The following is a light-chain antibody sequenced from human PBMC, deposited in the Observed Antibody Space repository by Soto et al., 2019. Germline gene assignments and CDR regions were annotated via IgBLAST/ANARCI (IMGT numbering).Light chain of an antibody. J-gene: IGKJ1*01. CDR3: QHQTNWLWT. V-gene: IGKV3-11*01. CDR2: DAS. Sequence: EIVLTQSPATLSLSPGERATLSCRASQNISSFLGWYQQRPGQAPRLLIYDASNRATDIPARFSGSGSGTDFTLTISSLAPEDFAVYYCQHQTNWLWTFGQGTKLEMK. CDR1: QNISSF.